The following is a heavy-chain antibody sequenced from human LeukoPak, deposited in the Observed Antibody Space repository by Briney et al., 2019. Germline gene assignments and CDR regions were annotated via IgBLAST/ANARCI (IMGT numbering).Heavy chain of an antibody. CDR1: GGSISSSSYY. J-gene: IGHJ4*02. CDR2: IYYSGST. Sequence: SETLSLTCTVSGGSISSSSYYWGWIRQPPGKGLEWIGSIYYSGSTYYNPSLKSGVSISVDTSKNQFSLRLSSVTAADTAVYYCARLCAYYYDSSGYYNFDFWGQGTLVTVSS. D-gene: IGHD3-22*01. CDR3: ARLCAYYYDSSGYYNFDF. V-gene: IGHV4-39*01.